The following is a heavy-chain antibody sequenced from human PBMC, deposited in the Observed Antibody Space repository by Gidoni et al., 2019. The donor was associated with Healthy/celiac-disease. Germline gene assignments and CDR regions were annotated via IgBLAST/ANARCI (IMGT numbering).Heavy chain of an antibody. J-gene: IGHJ4*02. CDR1: GGTISSYA. CDR2: IIPIFGTA. Sequence: QVKLVQSGAEVKKPGASVKVSGKDYGGTISSYASSWVRQAPGQGLDWMGGIIPIFGTANYAQQFQGRVTITADDSTSTAYMELSSLRSEDTAVYYCASSPRIAVAGHFDYWGQGTLVTVSS. CDR3: ASSPRIAVAGHFDY. D-gene: IGHD6-19*01. V-gene: IGHV1-69*12.